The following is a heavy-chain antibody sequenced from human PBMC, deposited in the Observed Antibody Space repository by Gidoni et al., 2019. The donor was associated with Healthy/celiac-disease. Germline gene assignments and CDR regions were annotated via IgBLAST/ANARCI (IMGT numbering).Heavy chain of an antibody. J-gene: IGHJ4*02. V-gene: IGHV4-39*01. CDR1: GGSISSSSYY. CDR2: IYYSGRT. D-gene: IGHD3-9*01. Sequence: QLQLQESGPGLVKPSETLSLTCTVSGGSISSSSYYWGWIRQPPGKGLEWSGSIYYSGRTYYNPSLKSRVTISVDTSKNQFSLKLSSVTAADTAVYYCARSNVLRYFDWLLASTGTDHVPRIYYFDYWGQGTLVTVSS. CDR3: ARSNVLRYFDWLLASTGTDHVPRIYYFDY.